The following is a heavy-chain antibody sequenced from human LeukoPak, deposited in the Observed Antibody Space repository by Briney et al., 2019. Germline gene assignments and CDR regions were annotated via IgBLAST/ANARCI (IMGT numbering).Heavy chain of an antibody. V-gene: IGHV4-34*01. J-gene: IGHJ6*02. CDR2: INHSGST. CDR1: GGSFSGYY. Sequence: NPSETLSLTCAVYGGSFSGYYWSWIRQPPGKGLEWIGEINHSGSTNYNPSLKSRVTISVDTSKNQFSLKLSSVTAADTAVYYCARALTSYHYYGMDVWGQGTTVTVSS. CDR3: ARALTSYHYYGMDV.